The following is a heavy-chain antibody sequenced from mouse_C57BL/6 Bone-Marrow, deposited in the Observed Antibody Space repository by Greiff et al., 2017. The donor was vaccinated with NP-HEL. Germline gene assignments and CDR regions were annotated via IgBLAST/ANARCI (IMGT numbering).Heavy chain of an antibody. CDR2: ISSGGSTI. CDR3: ARDPRFAY. V-gene: IGHV5-17*01. Sequence: EVKLMESGGGLVKPGGSLKLSCAASGFTFSDYGMHWVRQAPEKGLEWVAYISSGGSTIYYADTVKGRFTISRDNAKNTLFLQMTSLRSEDTAMYYCARDPRFAYWGQGTLVTVSA. J-gene: IGHJ3*01. CDR1: GFTFSDYG.